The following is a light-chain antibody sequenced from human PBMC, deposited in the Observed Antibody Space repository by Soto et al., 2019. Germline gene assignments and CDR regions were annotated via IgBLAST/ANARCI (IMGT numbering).Light chain of an antibody. J-gene: IGKJ4*01. CDR3: QQYDNLPLT. Sequence: DIQMTQSPSSLSASVGDRVTITCQASQDISNYLNWYQQKPGKAPKLLIYDASNLETGVPSRFSGSGSGTDFTFTISSLQPEDIATYYCQQYDNLPLTCGGGTKVESK. CDR2: DAS. V-gene: IGKV1-33*01. CDR1: QDISNY.